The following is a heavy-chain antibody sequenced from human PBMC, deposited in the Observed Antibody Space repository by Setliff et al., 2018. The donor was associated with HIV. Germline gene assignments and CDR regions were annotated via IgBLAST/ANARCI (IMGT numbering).Heavy chain of an antibody. V-gene: IGHV3-30*02. CDR1: GFIFSSYA. J-gene: IGHJ3*02. CDR3: ARNTDVDSVYRPFHI. Sequence: LRLSCAASGFIFSSYAMHWVRQAPGKGLEWVACVRYDESNKYYAESVKDRFTISRDNSKNMVYLQMNSLRAEDTALYYCARNTDVDSVYRPFHIWGQGTMVTV. CDR2: VRYDESNK. D-gene: IGHD1-26*01.